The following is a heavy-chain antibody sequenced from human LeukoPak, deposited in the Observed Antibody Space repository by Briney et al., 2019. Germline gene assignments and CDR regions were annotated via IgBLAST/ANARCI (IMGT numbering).Heavy chain of an antibody. CDR2: IKQDGSEK. V-gene: IGHV3-7*01. CDR3: ARGHLRGYSYGLQY. CDR1: GFTFSSYW. J-gene: IGHJ4*02. D-gene: IGHD5-18*01. Sequence: GGSLRLSCASSGFTFSSYWMTWVRQPPGKGLEWVANIKQDGSEKYYVDSVKGRFTISRDNAKNSLYLQMNSLRAEDTAVYYCARGHLRGYSYGLQYWGQGTLVTVSS.